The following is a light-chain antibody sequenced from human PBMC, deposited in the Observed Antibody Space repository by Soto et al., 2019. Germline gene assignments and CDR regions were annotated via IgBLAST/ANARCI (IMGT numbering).Light chain of an antibody. CDR2: LAS. J-gene: IGKJ2*01. V-gene: IGKV2-28*01. CDR1: QSLQHSNGYNY. CDR3: MQVVQTPYT. Sequence: DIVMTQSPLSLPVTPGEPASISCRSSQSLQHSNGYNYLNWYLQKPGQSPQLLIYLASSRASGVPDRFSGSGSGTDFTLKISRVEAEDVGIYSCMQVVQTPYTFGQGTKLEIK.